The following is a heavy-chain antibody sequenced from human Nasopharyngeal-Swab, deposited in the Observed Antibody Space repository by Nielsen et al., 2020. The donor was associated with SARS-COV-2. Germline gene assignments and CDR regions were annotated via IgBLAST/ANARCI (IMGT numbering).Heavy chain of an antibody. CDR2: IYFSGST. CDR3: ARSYYYDSSGYFG. D-gene: IGHD3-22*01. J-gene: IGHJ4*02. Sequence: GSLRLSCAVSGGSVSSSTYYWGWLRQPPGKGLEWTGSIYFSGSTYYNPSLKSRLTISVDTSKNQFSLRLTSVTAADTAVYYCARSYYYDSSGYFGWGQGTLVTVSS. CDR1: GGSVSSSTYY. V-gene: IGHV4-39*01.